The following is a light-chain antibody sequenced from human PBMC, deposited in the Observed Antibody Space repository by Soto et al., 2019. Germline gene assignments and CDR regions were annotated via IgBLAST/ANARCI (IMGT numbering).Light chain of an antibody. CDR2: NDR. V-gene: IGLV3-21*02. Sequence: SYELTQPPSVSVAPGQTATITCGGNNVGSKSVHWYQQKAGQAPILVVYNDRDRPSGIPERCSGSNSGNTATLTSIGVEAGDESYYSCQVWEGTSGQCVFGIGTKV. J-gene: IGLJ1*01. CDR3: QVWEGTSGQCV. CDR1: NVGSKS.